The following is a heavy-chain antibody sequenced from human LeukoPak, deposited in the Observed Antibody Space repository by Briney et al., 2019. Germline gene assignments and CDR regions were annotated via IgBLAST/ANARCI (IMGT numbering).Heavy chain of an antibody. Sequence: PGGSLRLSCAASGFIFTSYSMNWVRQAPGKGLEWISYISSSSSTIYYADSVKGRFTISRDNAKNSLYLQMNSLRAEDTAVYYCARDSDKNYYYMDVWGKGTTVTISS. CDR2: ISSSSSTI. CDR1: GFIFTSYS. V-gene: IGHV3-48*04. J-gene: IGHJ6*03. CDR3: ARDSDKNYYYMDV. D-gene: IGHD1-26*01.